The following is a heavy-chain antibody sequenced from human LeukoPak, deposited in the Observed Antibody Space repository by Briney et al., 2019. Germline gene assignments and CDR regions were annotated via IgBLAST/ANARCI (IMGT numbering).Heavy chain of an antibody. Sequence: GASVKVSCKASGGTFSSYAISWVRQAPGQGLEWMGRIIPILGIANYAQKFQGRVTITADKSTSTAYMELSSLRSEDTAVYYCASRLPHYYDSSGYNYWGQGTLVTVFS. J-gene: IGHJ4*02. D-gene: IGHD3-22*01. CDR3: ASRLPHYYDSSGYNY. CDR2: IIPILGIA. V-gene: IGHV1-69*04. CDR1: GGTFSSYA.